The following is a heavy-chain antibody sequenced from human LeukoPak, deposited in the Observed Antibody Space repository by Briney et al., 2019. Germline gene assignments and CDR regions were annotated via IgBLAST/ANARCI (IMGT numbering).Heavy chain of an antibody. CDR3: AAHSGLRDY. J-gene: IGHJ4*02. V-gene: IGHV1-24*01. Sequence: WMGGFDPEDGETIYAQKFQGRVTMTEDTSTDTAYMELSSLRSEDTAVYYCAAHSGLRDYWGQGTLVTVSS. CDR2: FDPEDGET. D-gene: IGHD1-26*01.